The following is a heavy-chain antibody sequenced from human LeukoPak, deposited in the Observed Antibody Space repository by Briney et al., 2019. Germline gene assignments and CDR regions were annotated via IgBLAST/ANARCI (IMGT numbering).Heavy chain of an antibody. D-gene: IGHD6-13*01. Sequence: KPSETLSLTCTVSGGSISSYYWSWIRQPPGKGLEWIGYIYYSGSTNYNPSLKSRVTISVDTSKNQFSLKLSSVPAADTAVYYCARDRGIGRGYYYYGMDVWGQGTTVTVSS. CDR3: ARDRGIGRGYYYYGMDV. J-gene: IGHJ6*02. CDR1: GGSISSYY. CDR2: IYYSGST. V-gene: IGHV4-59*12.